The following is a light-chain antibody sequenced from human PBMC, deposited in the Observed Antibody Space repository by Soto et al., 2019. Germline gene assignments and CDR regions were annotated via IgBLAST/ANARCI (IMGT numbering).Light chain of an antibody. V-gene: IGKV1-5*01. Sequence: DIQMTQSPSTLSASVGDRVTITCRASQSISCWLAWYQQKPGKAPKLLIYDDSSLESGVPSRFSGRGSRTEITLPKRRQHADDVATYYYRHHGRCGQGTKVEIK. CDR3: RHHGR. CDR1: QSISCW. CDR2: DDS. J-gene: IGKJ1*01.